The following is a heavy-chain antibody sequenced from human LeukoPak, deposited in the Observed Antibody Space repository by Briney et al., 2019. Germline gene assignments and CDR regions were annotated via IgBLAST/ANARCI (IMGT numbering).Heavy chain of an antibody. Sequence: KPSETLSLTCTVSGGSISSGSYYWSWIRQPAGKGLEWIGRIYTSGSTNNNPSLKSRVTISVDTSKNQFSLKLSSVTAADTAVYYCASERITMVRGVIGVDYFDYWGQGTLVTVSS. D-gene: IGHD3-10*01. CDR1: GGSISSGSYY. CDR3: ASERITMVRGVIGVDYFDY. J-gene: IGHJ4*02. CDR2: IYTSGST. V-gene: IGHV4-61*02.